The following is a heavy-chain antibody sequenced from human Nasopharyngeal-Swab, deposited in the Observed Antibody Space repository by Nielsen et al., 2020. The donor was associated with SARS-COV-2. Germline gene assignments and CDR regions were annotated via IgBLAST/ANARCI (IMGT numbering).Heavy chain of an antibody. Sequence: GGSLRLSCAASGFTFSSYWMSWVRQAPGKGLEWVANIKQDGSEKYYVDSVKGRFTISRDNAKNSLYLQMNSLRAEDTAVYYCARVRGDILTGYFGYWGQGTLVTVSS. CDR2: IKQDGSEK. CDR1: GFTFSSYW. J-gene: IGHJ4*02. CDR3: ARVRGDILTGYFGY. V-gene: IGHV3-7*01. D-gene: IGHD3-9*01.